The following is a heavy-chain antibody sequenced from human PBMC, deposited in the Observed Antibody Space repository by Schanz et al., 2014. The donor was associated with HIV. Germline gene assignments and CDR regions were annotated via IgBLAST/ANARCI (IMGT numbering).Heavy chain of an antibody. D-gene: IGHD3-22*01. CDR1: GGTLSNYA. Sequence: QVTLVQSGAEVKRPGSTVKVSCKAFGGTLSNYAISWVRQAPGQGLEWLGLIMPKFGTENYAQKYQGRVTLTADATTAYMDLSSLKFEDTAVYYCVRVANYDGDDYYQRSHFDLWGQGTLVTVSS. J-gene: IGHJ4*02. CDR2: IMPKFGTE. CDR3: VRVANYDGDDYYQRSHFDL. V-gene: IGHV1-69*01.